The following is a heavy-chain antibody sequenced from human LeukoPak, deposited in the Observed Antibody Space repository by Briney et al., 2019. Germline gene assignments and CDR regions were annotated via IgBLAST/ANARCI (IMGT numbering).Heavy chain of an antibody. J-gene: IGHJ6*03. D-gene: IGHD3-3*01. CDR2: IYPGDSET. CDR1: GYSFTSYW. V-gene: IGHV5-51*01. CDR3: ARHSRDFWSSYYYYMDV. Sequence: GESLKISCKGSGYSFTSYWIGWVRQMPGKGLEWMGVIYPGDSETRYSPSFQGQVTISADKSISTAYLQWSSLKASDTAMYYCARHSRDFWSSYYYYMDVWGKGTTVTVSS.